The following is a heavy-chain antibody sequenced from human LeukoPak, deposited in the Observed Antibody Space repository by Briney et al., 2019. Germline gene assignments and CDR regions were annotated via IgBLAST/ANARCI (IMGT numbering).Heavy chain of an antibody. Sequence: PSETLSLTCTVFGGSISSYYWSWIRQPAGKGLEWIGRIYTSGSTNYNPSLKSRVTMSVDTSKNQFSLKLSSVTAADTAVYYCARDLQYCSSTSCYIAFDIWGQGTMVTVSS. CDR2: IYTSGST. CDR1: GGSISSYY. J-gene: IGHJ3*02. CDR3: ARDLQYCSSTSCYIAFDI. V-gene: IGHV4-4*07. D-gene: IGHD2-2*02.